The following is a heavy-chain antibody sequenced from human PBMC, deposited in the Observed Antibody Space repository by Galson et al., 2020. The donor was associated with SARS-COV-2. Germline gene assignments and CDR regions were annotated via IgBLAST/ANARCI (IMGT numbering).Heavy chain of an antibody. CDR3: ASYYGCY. CDR2: ISSSSSYT. D-gene: IGHD1-26*01. CDR1: GFTFSDYY. J-gene: IGHJ4*02. Sequence: KIGESLKISCAASGFTFSDYYMSWIRQAPGKGMEWVSYISSSSSYTNYADSVKGRFTISRDNAKNSLYLQMNSLRAEDTAVYYCASYYGCYWGQGTLVTVSA. V-gene: IGHV3-11*03.